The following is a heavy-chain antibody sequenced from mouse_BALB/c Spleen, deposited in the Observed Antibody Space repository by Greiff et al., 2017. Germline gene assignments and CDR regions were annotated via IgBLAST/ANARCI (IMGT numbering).Heavy chain of an antibody. CDR1: GFSLTSYG. Sequence: VQLQQSGPGLVQPSQSLSITCTVSGFSLTSYGVHWVRQSPGKGLEWLGVIWSGGSTDYNAAFISRLSISKDNSKSQVFFKMNSLQANDTAIYYCARKESPYYGSSYDYAMDYWGQGTSVTVSS. J-gene: IGHJ4*01. V-gene: IGHV2-2*02. CDR2: IWSGGST. CDR3: ARKESPYYGSSYDYAMDY. D-gene: IGHD1-1*01.